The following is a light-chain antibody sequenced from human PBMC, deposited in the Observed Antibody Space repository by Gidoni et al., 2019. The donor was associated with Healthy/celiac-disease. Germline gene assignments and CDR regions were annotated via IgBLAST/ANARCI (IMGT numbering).Light chain of an antibody. CDR1: QSVLYSSNNKNY. CDR2: WAS. Sequence: DIVMTQSPDSLAVSLGERATINCKSSQSVLYSSNNKNYLAWYQHKPGQPPKLLIYWASTRESGVPDRFSGSGSGTDFTLTISSLQAEDVAVYYCQQYYSTPWTFXXXTKVEIK. V-gene: IGKV4-1*01. J-gene: IGKJ1*01. CDR3: QQYYSTPWT.